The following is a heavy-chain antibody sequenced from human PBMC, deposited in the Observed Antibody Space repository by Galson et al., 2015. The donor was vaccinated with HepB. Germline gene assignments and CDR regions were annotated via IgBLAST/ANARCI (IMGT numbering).Heavy chain of an antibody. V-gene: IGHV3-30*04. CDR1: GFTFSSYA. D-gene: IGHD3-10*01. CDR2: ISYDRSNK. CDR3: ASRSRSYSYYYYGMDV. J-gene: IGHJ6*02. Sequence: SLRLSCAASGFTFSSYAMHWVRQAPGKGLEWVAGISYDRSNKYYAVSVKGRFTISRDNSKNTLYLQMNNLRAEDTAVYYCASRSRSYSYYYYGMDVWGQGTLVTVSS.